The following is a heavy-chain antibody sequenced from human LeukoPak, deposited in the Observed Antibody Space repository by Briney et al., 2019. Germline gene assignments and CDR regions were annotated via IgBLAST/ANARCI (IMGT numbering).Heavy chain of an antibody. D-gene: IGHD3-22*01. V-gene: IGHV1-2*02. CDR2: INPNSGGT. J-gene: IGHJ4*02. CDR1: GYTFTGYY. CDR3: ARLYYDSSGFLCRFDY. Sequence: ASVKVSCKASGYTFTGYYMHWVRQAPGQGLEWMGWINPNSGGTNYAQKFQGRVTMTRDTSISTAYMELSRLRSDDTAVYYCARLYYDSSGFLCRFDYWGQGTLVTVSS.